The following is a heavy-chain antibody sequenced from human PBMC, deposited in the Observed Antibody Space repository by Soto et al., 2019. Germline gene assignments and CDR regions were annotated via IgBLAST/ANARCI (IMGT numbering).Heavy chain of an antibody. D-gene: IGHD3-10*01. Sequence: QVQLQESGPGLVKPSQTLSLTCTVSGGSISSGGYYWSWIRQHPGKGLEWIGYIYYSGSTYYNPSLKSRVTISVDTSKNQFSLKLSSVTAADTAVYDCARGAEHRALWVGDFGGMDVWGQGTTVTVS. V-gene: IGHV4-31*03. CDR1: GGSISSGGYY. CDR3: ARGAEHRALWVGDFGGMDV. CDR2: IYYSGST. J-gene: IGHJ6*02.